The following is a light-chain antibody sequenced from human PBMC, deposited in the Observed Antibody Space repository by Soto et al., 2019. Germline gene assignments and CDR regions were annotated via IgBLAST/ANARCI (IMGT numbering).Light chain of an antibody. J-gene: IGLJ2*01. CDR1: VLAKKY. Sequence: SYELTQPSSVSVSPGQTVGITCSGDVLAKKYARWFQQKPGQAPVLVIYKDSERPSGIAERFSGSSSGTTATLTISGAQVEDEADYYCYSAADNKVVFGGGTKLTVL. V-gene: IGLV3-27*01. CDR2: KDS. CDR3: YSAADNKVV.